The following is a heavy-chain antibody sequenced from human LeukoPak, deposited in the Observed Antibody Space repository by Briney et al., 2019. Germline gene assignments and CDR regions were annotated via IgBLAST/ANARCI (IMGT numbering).Heavy chain of an antibody. CDR3: ARDRGIRFLEWPKYYYMDV. Sequence: SVKVSCKASGGTFSSYAISWVRQAPGQGLEWMGGITPSFGTANYAQKFQGRVTITTDESTSTAYMELSSLRSEDTAVYYCARDRGIRFLEWPKYYYMDVWGKGTTVTVSS. D-gene: IGHD3-3*01. CDR1: GGTFSSYA. V-gene: IGHV1-69*05. CDR2: ITPSFGTA. J-gene: IGHJ6*03.